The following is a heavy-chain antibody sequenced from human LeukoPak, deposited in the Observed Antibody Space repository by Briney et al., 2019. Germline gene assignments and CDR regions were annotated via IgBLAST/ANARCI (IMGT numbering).Heavy chain of an antibody. D-gene: IGHD3-10*01. V-gene: IGHV3-48*04. Sequence: GGSLRLSCAASGFAFSSYSMNWVRQAPGKGLEWVSYISSSGSTIYYADSVKGRFTISRDNAKNSLYLQMNSLRAEDTAVYYCARVTPLMVRGAIDYWGQGTLVTVSS. CDR1: GFAFSSYS. CDR2: ISSSGSTI. J-gene: IGHJ4*02. CDR3: ARVTPLMVRGAIDY.